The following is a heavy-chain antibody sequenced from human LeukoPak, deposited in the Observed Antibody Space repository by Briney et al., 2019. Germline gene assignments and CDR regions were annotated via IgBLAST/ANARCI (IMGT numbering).Heavy chain of an antibody. D-gene: IGHD6-19*01. CDR3: ARAVSGRFDY. J-gene: IGHJ4*02. V-gene: IGHV4-59*08. CDR1: GGSISSYY. CDR2: IYYSGST. Sequence: SETLSPTCTVSGGSISSYYWSWIRQPPGKGLEWTGYIYYSGSTNYNPSLNSRVTISVDTSKNQFSLRLSSVTAADTAIYYCARAVSGRFDYWGQGTLVTVSS.